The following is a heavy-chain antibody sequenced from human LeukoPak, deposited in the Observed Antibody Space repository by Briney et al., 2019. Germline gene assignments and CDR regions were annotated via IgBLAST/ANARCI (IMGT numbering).Heavy chain of an antibody. CDR2: IYGDGTT. V-gene: IGHV3-66*01. J-gene: IGHJ5*02. D-gene: IGHD1-1*01. CDR1: GFTVSNNY. CDR3: GKGGAPRCRYAPWWFDP. Sequence: GGSLRLSCAASGFTVSNNYMTWVRQAAGKGLEWVSVIYGDGTTHYADSVKGRFIISRDNSKNTLDLQMHSLRVEDTAVYYCGKGGAPRCRYAPWWFDPWGQGTLVTVSS.